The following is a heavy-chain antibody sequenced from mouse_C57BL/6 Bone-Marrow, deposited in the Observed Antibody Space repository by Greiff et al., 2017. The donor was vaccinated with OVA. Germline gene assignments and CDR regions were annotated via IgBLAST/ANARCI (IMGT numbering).Heavy chain of an antibody. J-gene: IGHJ4*01. Sequence: EVQGVESGGGLVQPGGSLKLSCAASGFTFSDYYMYWVRQTPEKRLEWVAYISNGGGSTYYPDTVKGRFTISRDNAKNTLYLQMSRLKSEDTAMYYCARSLSPSMDYWGQGTSVTVSS. V-gene: IGHV5-12*01. CDR1: GFTFSDYY. CDR2: ISNGGGST. CDR3: ARSLSPSMDY.